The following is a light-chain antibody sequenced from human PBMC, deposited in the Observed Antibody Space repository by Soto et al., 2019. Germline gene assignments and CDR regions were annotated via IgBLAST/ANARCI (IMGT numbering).Light chain of an antibody. Sequence: DIQLTQSPSSVSASVGDRVALSCLASQGIGIWLAWYQXKQGKXXKLXITDASNLKTGVPSRFSGSGSGTEYTFTINSLQPEDSETYDCQQYENFPLTFGGGTKVDIK. CDR2: DAS. CDR1: QGIGIW. V-gene: IGKV1-33*01. J-gene: IGKJ4*01. CDR3: QQYENFPLT.